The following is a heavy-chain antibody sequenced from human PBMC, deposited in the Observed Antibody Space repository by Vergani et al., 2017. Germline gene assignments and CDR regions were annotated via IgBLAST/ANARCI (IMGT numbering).Heavy chain of an antibody. D-gene: IGHD4-17*01. CDR2: IYYSGST. V-gene: IGHV4-61*05. CDR3: ARVDYGAYYYYYGMDV. Sequence: QLQLQESGPGLVKPSETLSLTCTVSGGSISSSSYYWGWIRQPPGKGLEWIGYIYYSGSTNYNPSLKSRVTISVDTSKNQFSLKLSSVTAADTAVYYCARVDYGAYYYYYGMDVWGQGTTVTVSS. J-gene: IGHJ6*02. CDR1: GGSISSSSYY.